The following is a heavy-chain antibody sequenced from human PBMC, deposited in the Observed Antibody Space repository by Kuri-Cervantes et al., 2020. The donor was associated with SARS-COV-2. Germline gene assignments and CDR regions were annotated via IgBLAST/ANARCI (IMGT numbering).Heavy chain of an antibody. CDR1: GFTFGDYA. J-gene: IGHJ4*02. CDR2: IRSKAYGGTT. V-gene: IGHV3-49*04. D-gene: IGHD3-3*01. Sequence: GGSLRLSCTASGFTFGDYAMSWVRQAPGKGLEWVGFIRSKAYGGTTEYAASVKGRFTISRDDSKSIAYLQMNSLKTEDTAVYYCTKDDFWSGYSDYWGQGTLVTVSS. CDR3: TKDDFWSGYSDY.